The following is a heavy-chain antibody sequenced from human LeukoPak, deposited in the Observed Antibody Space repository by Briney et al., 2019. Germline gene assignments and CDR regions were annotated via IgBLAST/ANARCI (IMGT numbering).Heavy chain of an antibody. Sequence: SETLSLTCTVSGGSISSYYWSWIRQPAGKGLEWIGRIYTSGSTNYNPSLKSRVTMSVDTSKNQFSLKLSSVTAADTAVYYCARGSGTTIFGVVQTYYFDYWGQGTLVTVSS. D-gene: IGHD3-3*01. CDR1: GGSISSYY. CDR2: IYTSGST. J-gene: IGHJ4*02. V-gene: IGHV4-4*07. CDR3: ARGSGTTIFGVVQTYYFDY.